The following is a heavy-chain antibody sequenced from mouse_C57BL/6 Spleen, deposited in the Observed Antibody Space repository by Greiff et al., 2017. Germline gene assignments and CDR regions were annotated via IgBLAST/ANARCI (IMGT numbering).Heavy chain of an antibody. J-gene: IGHJ2*01. CDR1: GYAFTNYL. CDR3: ARSGERVYFDY. D-gene: IGHD3-1*01. CDR2: INPGSGGT. Sequence: QVQLQQSGAELVRPGTSVKVSCKASGYAFTNYLIEWVKQRPGQGLEWIGVINPGSGGTNYNEKFKGKATLTADKSSSTAYMQLSSLTSEDSAVYFCARSGERVYFDYWGQGTTLTVSS. V-gene: IGHV1-54*01.